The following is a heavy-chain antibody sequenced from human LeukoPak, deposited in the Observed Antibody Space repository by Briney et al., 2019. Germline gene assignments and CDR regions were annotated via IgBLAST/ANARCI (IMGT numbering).Heavy chain of an antibody. V-gene: IGHV4-34*01. CDR1: GGSFSGYY. CDR2: IYHSGST. Sequence: SETLSLTCAVYGGSFSGYYWSWIRQPPGKGLEWIGEIYHSGSTNYNPSLKSRVTISVDTSKNQFSLKLSSVTAADTAVYYCARDATHFDYWGQGTLVTVSS. CDR3: ARDATHFDY. J-gene: IGHJ4*02.